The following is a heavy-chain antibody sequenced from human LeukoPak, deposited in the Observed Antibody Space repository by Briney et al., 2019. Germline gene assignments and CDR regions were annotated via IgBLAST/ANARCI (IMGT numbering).Heavy chain of an antibody. Sequence: PGGSLRLSCAASGFTFSSYAMHWVRQAPDKGLEWVAVISYDGSNKYYADSVKGRFTISRDNSKNTLYLQMNSLRAEDTAVYYCVRAADYYDSSGYSLAFGYWGQGTLVTVSS. V-gene: IGHV3-30-3*01. D-gene: IGHD3-22*01. CDR2: ISYDGSNK. CDR1: GFTFSSYA. J-gene: IGHJ4*02. CDR3: VRAADYYDSSGYSLAFGY.